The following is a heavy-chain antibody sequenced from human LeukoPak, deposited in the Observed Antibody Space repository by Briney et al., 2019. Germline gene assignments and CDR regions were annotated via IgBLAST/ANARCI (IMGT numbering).Heavy chain of an antibody. Sequence: SETLSLTCAVYGGSFSGYYWSWIRQPPGKGLEWIGEINHSGSTNYNPSLKSRVTISVDTSKNQFSLKLSSVTAADTAVYYCARVGYCSSTSCPRDGMDVWGQGTTVTVS. V-gene: IGHV4-34*01. CDR2: INHSGST. CDR3: ARVGYCSSTSCPRDGMDV. J-gene: IGHJ6*02. CDR1: GGSFSGYY. D-gene: IGHD2-2*01.